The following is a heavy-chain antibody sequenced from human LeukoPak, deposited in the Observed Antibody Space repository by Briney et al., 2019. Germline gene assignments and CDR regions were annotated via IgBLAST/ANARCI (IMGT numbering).Heavy chain of an antibody. D-gene: IGHD4-17*01. V-gene: IGHV3-21*01. CDR2: ISSSSSYV. CDR1: GFTFSSYS. J-gene: IGHJ4*02. Sequence: GGSLRLSCAASGFTFSSYSMNWVRQAPGKGLEWVSSISSSSSYVYYADSVKGRFTISRDNAKNSLYLQMNSLRAEDTAVYYCARDGYGDSYFDYWGQGTLVTVSS. CDR3: ARDGYGDSYFDY.